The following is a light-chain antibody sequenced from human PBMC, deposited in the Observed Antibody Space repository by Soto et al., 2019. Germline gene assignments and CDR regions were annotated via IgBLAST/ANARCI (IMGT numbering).Light chain of an antibody. V-gene: IGKV3D-20*02. J-gene: IGKJ4*01. CDR3: HQRSDWPLT. CDR1: ESISRDY. CDR2: GAS. Sequence: EIVLTQSPGTLSLSPGQRVTLSCRASESISRDYLAWYQQRLGQAPRLLIYGASSGATGIPDRFSGSGSGTDFTLTISRLEPEDFAIYYCHQRSDWPLTFGGGTKVEIK.